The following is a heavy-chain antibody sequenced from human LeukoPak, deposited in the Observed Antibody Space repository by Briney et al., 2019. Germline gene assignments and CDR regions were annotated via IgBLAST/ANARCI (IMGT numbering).Heavy chain of an antibody. CDR3: ARDCSSSAFDI. V-gene: IGHV3-21*01. CDR1: GFTFNIYT. D-gene: IGHD2-15*01. CDR2: IGSSSRYI. J-gene: IGHJ3*02. Sequence: GGSQTLSCAASGFTFNIYTMTWVRQAPGKGLEWVSSIGSSSRYIYYADSVKGRFTISRDNDKNSVYLQMNSLRAEDTAVYYCARDCSSSAFDIWGQGTMLTVPS.